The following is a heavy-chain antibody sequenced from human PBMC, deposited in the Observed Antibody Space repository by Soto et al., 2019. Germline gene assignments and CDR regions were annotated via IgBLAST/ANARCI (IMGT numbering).Heavy chain of an antibody. D-gene: IGHD2-21*02. Sequence: QVQLVQSGAEVKKPGSSVKVSCKASGGTFSSYTISWVRQAPGQGLEWMGRIIPIRGIANYAQKFQGRVTSTADESTSPAYMEVRSLRSEDTAVYYCAREYCGGDCYNTLDYWYFDLWGRGTLVTVSS. CDR1: GGTFSSYT. J-gene: IGHJ2*01. V-gene: IGHV1-69*02. CDR2: IIPIRGIA. CDR3: AREYCGGDCYNTLDYWYFDL.